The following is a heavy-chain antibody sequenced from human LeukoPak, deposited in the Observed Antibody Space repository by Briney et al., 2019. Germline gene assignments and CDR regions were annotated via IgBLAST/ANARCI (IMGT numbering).Heavy chain of an antibody. V-gene: IGHV3-21*01. CDR3: ARRVRYCSSTSCYYFDY. CDR1: GFTFSSYS. Sequence: PGGSLRLSCAASGFTFSSYSMNWVRQAPGKGLEWVSSTSSSSSYIYYADSVKGRFTISRDNAKNSLYLQMNSLRAEDTAVYYCARRVRYCSSTSCYYFDYWGQGTLVTVSS. J-gene: IGHJ4*02. D-gene: IGHD2-2*01. CDR2: TSSSSSYI.